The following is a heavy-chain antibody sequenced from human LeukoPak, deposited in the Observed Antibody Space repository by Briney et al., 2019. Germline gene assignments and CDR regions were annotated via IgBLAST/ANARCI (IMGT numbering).Heavy chain of an antibody. Sequence: PGGSLRLSCAASGFTVSSNYMSWVRQAPGKGLEWVSVIYSGGSTYYADSVKGRFTISRDTSKNTLYLQMGSLRAEDMAVYYCARGLRDCTSTSCFTYWYFDLWGRGTLVTVSS. CDR1: GFTVSSNY. CDR2: IYSGGST. CDR3: ARGLRDCTSTSCFTYWYFDL. J-gene: IGHJ2*01. D-gene: IGHD2-2*02. V-gene: IGHV3-53*05.